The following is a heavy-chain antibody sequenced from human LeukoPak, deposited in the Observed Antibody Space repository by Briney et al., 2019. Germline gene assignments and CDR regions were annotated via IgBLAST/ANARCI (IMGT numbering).Heavy chain of an antibody. CDR2: INPSGGST. CDR1: GYTFTSYY. CDR3: ARDGSPTGIPAGFDY. V-gene: IGHV1-46*01. Sequence: ASVKVSCKASGYTFTSYYMHWVRQAPGQGLEWMGIINPSGGSTSYAQKFQGRVTMTRDMSTSTVCMELSSLRSEDTAVYYCARDGSPTGIPAGFDYWGQGTLVTVSS. J-gene: IGHJ4*02. D-gene: IGHD1-1*01.